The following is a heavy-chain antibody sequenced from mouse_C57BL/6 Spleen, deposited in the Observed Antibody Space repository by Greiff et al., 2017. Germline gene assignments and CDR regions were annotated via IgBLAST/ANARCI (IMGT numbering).Heavy chain of an antibody. J-gene: IGHJ2*01. CDR1: GYTFTSYW. D-gene: IGHD3-2*02. V-gene: IGHV1-59*01. CDR3: ARRVDSSGVFDY. CDR2: IDPSDSYT. Sequence: QVQLQQPGAELVRPGTSVKLSCKASGYTFTSYWMHWVKQRPGQGLEWIGVIDPSDSYTNYNQKFKGKATLTVDTSSSTAYMQLSSLTSEDSAVYYCARRVDSSGVFDYWGQGTTLTVSS.